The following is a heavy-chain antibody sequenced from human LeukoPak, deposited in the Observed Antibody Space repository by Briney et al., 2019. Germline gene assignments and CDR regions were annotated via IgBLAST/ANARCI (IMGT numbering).Heavy chain of an antibody. V-gene: IGHV3-7*01. CDR2: IKQDGSEK. CDR3: AKTPMTNGWYYFDY. CDR1: GFTFSSYW. D-gene: IGHD6-19*01. Sequence: QPGGSLRLSCAASGFTFSSYWMSWVRQAPGKGLEWVANIKQDGSEKYYVDSVKGRFTISRDNAKNSLYLQMNSLRGEDTAVYYCAKTPMTNGWYYFDYWGQGSLVTVSS. J-gene: IGHJ4*02.